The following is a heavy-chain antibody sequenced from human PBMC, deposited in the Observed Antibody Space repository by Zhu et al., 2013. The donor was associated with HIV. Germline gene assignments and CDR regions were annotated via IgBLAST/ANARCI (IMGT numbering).Heavy chain of an antibody. V-gene: IGHV1-69*01. Sequence: QVQLVQSGAEVKKPGSSVRVSCKASGGIFRSFVINWVRQAPGQGLEWMGGIIPMFGFANYAQKFQGRVTITADESTSTAYMEVSSLRSEDTAVYYCAREVTAILYFDYWGQGTLVTVSS. CDR1: GGIFRSFV. CDR2: IIPMFGFA. J-gene: IGHJ4*02. D-gene: IGHD2-21*02. CDR3: AREVTAILYFDY.